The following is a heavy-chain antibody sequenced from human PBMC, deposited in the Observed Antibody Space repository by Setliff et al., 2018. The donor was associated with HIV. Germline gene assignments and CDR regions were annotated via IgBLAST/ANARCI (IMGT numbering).Heavy chain of an antibody. CDR2: IIPIFGTA. Sequence: SVKVSCKASGGSFSTYAISWVRQAPGQGLEWMGGIIPIFGTANYAQKFQGRVTITADESTSTAYLELSSLRSEDTAVYYCARAPAHEHATGWYSSSNRFDPWGQGTLVTVSS. J-gene: IGHJ5*02. CDR1: GGSFSTYA. V-gene: IGHV1-69*13. CDR3: ARAPAHEHATGWYSSSNRFDP. D-gene: IGHD1-26*01.